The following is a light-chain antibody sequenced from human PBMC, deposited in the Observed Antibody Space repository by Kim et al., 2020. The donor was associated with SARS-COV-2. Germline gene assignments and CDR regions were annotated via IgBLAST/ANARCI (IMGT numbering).Light chain of an antibody. Sequence: GQSVTSACTGTISDVVAYDYVSWYQQHAGTAPKLIIYDVSKRSSGVPERFSASKSGNTASLTISGLQVEDEAEYSCCSYAGRSIYVFGGGTKVTVL. CDR3: CSYAGRSIYV. V-gene: IGLV2-11*03. J-gene: IGLJ1*01. CDR2: DVS. CDR1: ISDVVAYDY.